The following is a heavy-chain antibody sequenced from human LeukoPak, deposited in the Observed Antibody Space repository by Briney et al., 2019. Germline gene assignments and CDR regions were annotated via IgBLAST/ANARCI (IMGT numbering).Heavy chain of an antibody. CDR1: GGVFTTYA. V-gene: IGHV1-69*13. CDR2: IIPFLGTT. J-gene: IGHJ4*02. D-gene: IGHD2-21*01. Sequence: SVKVSCKASGGVFTTYAISWVRQAPGQGLEWMGGIIPFLGTTNYAQKFQGRVTITADEPTRTAYMELTYLRSDDTAVYYCTIIPNVILFTHYFEYWGQGTLVTVSS. CDR3: TIIPNVILFTHYFEY.